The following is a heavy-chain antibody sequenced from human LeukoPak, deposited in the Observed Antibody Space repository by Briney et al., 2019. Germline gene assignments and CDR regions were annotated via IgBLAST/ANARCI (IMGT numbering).Heavy chain of an antibody. CDR1: ASTFRSYA. J-gene: IGHJ4*02. V-gene: IGHV3-23*01. CDR2: ISGSGSST. CDR3: AKGAASRGYTYVAN. Sequence: PGGSLRLSCAAPASTFRSYAMIWVRQAPGKGLEWVSGISGSGSSTYYSDSAKGRFTISRDNSNNTLYLQMNSLRAEDTAVYYCAKGAASRGYTYVANWGQGTLVIVSS. D-gene: IGHD5-18*01.